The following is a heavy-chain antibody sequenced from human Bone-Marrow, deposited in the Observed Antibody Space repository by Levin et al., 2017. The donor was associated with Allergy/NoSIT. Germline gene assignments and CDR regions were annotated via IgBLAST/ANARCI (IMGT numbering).Heavy chain of an antibody. CDR3: RWFGVYFDY. V-gene: IGHV3-15*01. D-gene: IGHD3-10*01. CDR1: GLTFSNAW. CDR2: IKSKTDGGTI. Sequence: GGSLRLSCAASGLTFSNAWMSWVRQAPGKGLEWIGQIKSKTDGGTIEYAAPVNGRFTISRDDSKNTLYLEMNSLKTEDTAVYYCRWFGVYFDYWGQGTLVTVSS. J-gene: IGHJ4*02.